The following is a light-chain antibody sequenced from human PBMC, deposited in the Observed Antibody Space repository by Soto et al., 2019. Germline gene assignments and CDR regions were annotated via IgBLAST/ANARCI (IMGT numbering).Light chain of an antibody. CDR1: SGHSSYA. CDR3: QTWGTGFWV. V-gene: IGLV4-69*01. CDR2: LNSDGSH. Sequence: QSVLTQSPSASASLGASVKLTCTLSSGHSSYAIAWRQQQPEKGPRYLMKLNSDGSHSKGDGIPDRFSGSSSGAERYLTISSLQSEDEADYYCQTWGTGFWVFGGGTKVTVL. J-gene: IGLJ3*02.